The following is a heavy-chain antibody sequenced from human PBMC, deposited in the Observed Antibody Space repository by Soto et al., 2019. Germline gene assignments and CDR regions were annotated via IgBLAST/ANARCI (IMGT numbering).Heavy chain of an antibody. Sequence: GASVKFSRKASGYTFTSYAMHWLRQAAGQRLEWMGSINAGNGKTKYSQKFQGRGTITRDTSASTAYMDMSSLRSEDTALYYCGRDWIAAAGYYGMDVWGQETTLTVSS. D-gene: IGHD6-13*01. V-gene: IGHV1-3*01. CDR2: INAGNGKT. CDR3: GRDWIAAAGYYGMDV. J-gene: IGHJ6*02. CDR1: GYTFTSYA.